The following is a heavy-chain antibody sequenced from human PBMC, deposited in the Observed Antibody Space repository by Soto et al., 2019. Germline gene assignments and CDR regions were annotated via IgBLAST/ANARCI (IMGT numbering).Heavy chain of an antibody. CDR2: IYYSGST. V-gene: IGHV4-59*01. CDR3: ARVGYFDWLSSWYFDL. Sequence: PSETLSLTCTVSGGSISSYYWSWIRQPPGKGLEWIGYIYYSGSTNYNPSLKSRVTISVDTSKNQFSLKLSSVTAADTAVYYCARVGYFDWLSSWYFDLRARGTLVTVSS. D-gene: IGHD3-9*01. J-gene: IGHJ2*01. CDR1: GGSISSYY.